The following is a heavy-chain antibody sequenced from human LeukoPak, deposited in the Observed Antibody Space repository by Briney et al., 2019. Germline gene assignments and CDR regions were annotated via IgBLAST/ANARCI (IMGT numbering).Heavy chain of an antibody. V-gene: IGHV1-69-2*01. CDR2: VDPEDGET. CDR3: ATGYYDSSGYSNYYFDY. J-gene: IGHJ4*02. Sequence: ASVKVSCKVSGYTFTDYYMHWVQQAPGKGLEWMGLVDPEDGETIYAEKLQGRVTITADTSTDTAYMELSSLRSEDTAVYYCATGYYDSSGYSNYYFDYWGQGTLVTVSS. CDR1: GYTFTDYY. D-gene: IGHD3-22*01.